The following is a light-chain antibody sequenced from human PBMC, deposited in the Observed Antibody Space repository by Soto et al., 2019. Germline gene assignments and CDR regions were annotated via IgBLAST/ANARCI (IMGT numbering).Light chain of an antibody. Sequence: EIVMTQSPATLSVSPGETATLSCRASQSVSSYLAWYQQKPRQAPRLLIYGASTRATGSPARFSGSGSGTEFTLTISGLQSEGFAVYSCQQYNDWPLFTFGQGTRLDFK. J-gene: IGKJ5*01. CDR2: GAS. V-gene: IGKV3-15*01. CDR1: QSVSSY. CDR3: QQYNDWPLFT.